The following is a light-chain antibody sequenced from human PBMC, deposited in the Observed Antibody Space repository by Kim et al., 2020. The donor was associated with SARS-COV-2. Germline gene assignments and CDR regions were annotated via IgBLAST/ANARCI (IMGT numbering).Light chain of an antibody. CDR1: RRDVGAYKY. V-gene: IGLV2-11*01. J-gene: IGLJ2*01. CDR3: CSYAGIYNVI. Sequence: GQSVTISCTGTRRDVGAYKYVSWYQQHPGKAPKLMIYDVSKRPSGVPDRFSASKSGNTASLTISGLQAEDEGDYYCCSYAGIYNVIFGGGTQLTVL. CDR2: DVS.